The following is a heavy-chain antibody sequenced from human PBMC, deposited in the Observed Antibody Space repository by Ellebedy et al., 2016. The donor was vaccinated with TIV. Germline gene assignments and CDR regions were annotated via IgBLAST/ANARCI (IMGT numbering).Heavy chain of an antibody. CDR1: GFIFSSSA. CDR2: ISKSGYNA. J-gene: IGHJ6*02. V-gene: IGHV3-23*01. Sequence: GGSLRLSXEASGFIFSSSAMSWVRQAPGKGPEWVSAISKSGYNAYYADSVKGRFTISRDNSKNTLYLQMNSLRAEDTALYYCAKGLYYGDYDYFYGMHVWGQGTTVTVSS. D-gene: IGHD4-17*01. CDR3: AKGLYYGDYDYFYGMHV.